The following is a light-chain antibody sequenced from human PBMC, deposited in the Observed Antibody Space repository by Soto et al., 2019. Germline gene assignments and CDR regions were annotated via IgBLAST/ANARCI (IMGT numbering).Light chain of an antibody. CDR3: SSYTSVSTYV. V-gene: IGLV2-14*01. Sequence: QSVLTQPASVSGSPGQSLTISCAATSSDIAGFNYVSWFQQHPGKAPKLIIYEVSHRPSGVSNRFSGSKSGKTASLTISGLQAEDEAEYYCSSYTSVSTYVFGTGTKVTVL. J-gene: IGLJ1*01. CDR2: EVS. CDR1: SSDIAGFNY.